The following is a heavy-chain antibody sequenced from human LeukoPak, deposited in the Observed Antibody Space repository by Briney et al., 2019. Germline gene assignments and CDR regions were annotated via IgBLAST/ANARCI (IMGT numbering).Heavy chain of an antibody. CDR2: INPNSGGT. J-gene: IGHJ4*02. CDR1: GYTFTGYY. Sequence: ASVKVSCKASGYTFTGYYMHWVRQAPGQGLEWMGWINPNSGGTNYAQKFQGRVTMTRDTSISTAYMELSRLRSDDTAVYYCASACSGGSCYSNLLDWGQGTLVTVSS. V-gene: IGHV1-2*02. D-gene: IGHD2-15*01. CDR3: ASACSGGSCYSNLLD.